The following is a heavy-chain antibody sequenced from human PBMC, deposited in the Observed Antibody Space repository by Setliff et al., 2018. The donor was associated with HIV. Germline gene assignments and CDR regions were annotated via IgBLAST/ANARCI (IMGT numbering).Heavy chain of an antibody. CDR1: GDSFGGYS. D-gene: IGHD2-21*02. CDR2: IIHSGTT. J-gene: IGHJ5*02. Sequence: PSETLSLTCAAYGDSFGGYSWNWIRQPPGKGLEWIGEIIHSGTTNYNPSLMSRVTISLDTSKNQFSLKLSSVTAADTAVYYCARKSHCGGDCRGSWFDPWGQGTLVTVSS. V-gene: IGHV4-34*12. CDR3: ARKSHCGGDCRGSWFDP.